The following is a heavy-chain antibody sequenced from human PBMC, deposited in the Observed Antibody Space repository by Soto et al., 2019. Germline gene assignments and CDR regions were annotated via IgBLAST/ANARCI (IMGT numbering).Heavy chain of an antibody. CDR1: GYTFTSYA. D-gene: IGHD3-22*01. CDR2: INAGNGNT. V-gene: IGHV1-3*05. Sequence: QVQLVQSGAEEKKPGASVKVSCKASGYTFTSYAMHWVRQAPGQRLEWMGWINAGNGNTKYSQKFQGRVTITSDTSASTAYMERSSLRSEDTAVYYCARSSGYYLIDDYWGQGTLVTVSS. CDR3: ARSSGYYLIDDY. J-gene: IGHJ4*02.